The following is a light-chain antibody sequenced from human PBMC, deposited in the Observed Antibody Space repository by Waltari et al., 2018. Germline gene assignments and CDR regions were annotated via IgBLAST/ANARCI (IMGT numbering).Light chain of an antibody. Sequence: QSALTQPASVSGSPGQSITISCTGTSSDVGRYNYVSWYQQHPGKAPKLRIFDVPDRPSGVSKRFPAPKSGDTASLTISGLEAEDEADYYGSSYTSSGTLLFGGGTKLTVL. CDR1: SSDVGRYNY. CDR2: DVP. J-gene: IGLJ2*01. CDR3: SSYTSSGTLL. V-gene: IGLV2-14*03.